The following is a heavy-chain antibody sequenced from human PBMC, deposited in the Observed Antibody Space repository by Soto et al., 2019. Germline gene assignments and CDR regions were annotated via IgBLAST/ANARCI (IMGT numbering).Heavy chain of an antibody. CDR3: ARDSMVRGVIINKGYYGMDV. CDR1: GFTFSSYA. CDR2: ISYDGSNK. D-gene: IGHD3-10*01. V-gene: IGHV3-30-3*01. J-gene: IGHJ6*02. Sequence: VGSLRLSCAASGFTFSSYAMHWVRQAPGKGLEWVAVISYDGSNKYYADSVKGRFTISRDNSKNTLYLQMNSLRAEDTAVYYCARDSMVRGVIINKGYYGMDVWGQGTTVTVSS.